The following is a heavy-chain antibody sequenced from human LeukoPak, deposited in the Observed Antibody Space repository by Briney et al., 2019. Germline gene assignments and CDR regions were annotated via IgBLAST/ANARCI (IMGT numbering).Heavy chain of an antibody. D-gene: IGHD5-18*01. J-gene: IGHJ6*03. V-gene: IGHV1-18*01. CDR2: ISAYNGNT. CDR1: GYTFTSYG. Sequence: ASVKVSCKASGYTFTSYGISWVRQAPGQGLEWMGWISAYNGNTNYAQKFQGRVTITRNTSISTAYMELSSLRSEDTAVYYCARGENGYSYGYVGYYYYYYMDVWGKGTTVTVSS. CDR3: ARGENGYSYGYVGYYYYYYMDV.